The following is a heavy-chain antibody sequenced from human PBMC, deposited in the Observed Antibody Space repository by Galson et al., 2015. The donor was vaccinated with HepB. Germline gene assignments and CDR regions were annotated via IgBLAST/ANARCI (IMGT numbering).Heavy chain of an antibody. V-gene: IGHV1-58*02. D-gene: IGHD2-21*01. J-gene: IGHJ6*02. CDR2: IVIASGNT. Sequence: SVKVSCKASGFTFTTSVMQWVRQARGQRLEWIGWIVIASGNTKYAQRLQERITIARDMSTSTAYLELSSLRSDDTAVYYCAATGAPVARYYYGMDVWGQGTTVTVSS. CDR1: GFTFTTSV. CDR3: AATGAPVARYYYGMDV.